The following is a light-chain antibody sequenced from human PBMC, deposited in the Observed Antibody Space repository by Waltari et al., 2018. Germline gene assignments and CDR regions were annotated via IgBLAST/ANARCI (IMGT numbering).Light chain of an antibody. CDR1: QSISSY. V-gene: IGKV1-39*01. J-gene: IGKJ4*01. CDR3: QQSYSTLLLT. CDR2: AAS. Sequence: DIQMTQSPSSLSASVGDRVTITCRASQSISSYLNWYQQKPGKAPKLLIYAASSLQGGVPSRFSGSGSVTYFTLTISSLQPEDFATYYCQQSYSTLLLTFGGGTKVEIK.